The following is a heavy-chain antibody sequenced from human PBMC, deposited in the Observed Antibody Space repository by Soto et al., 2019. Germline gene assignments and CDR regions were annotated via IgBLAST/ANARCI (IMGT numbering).Heavy chain of an antibody. CDR2: INPSGGST. CDR3: ARGDYDVLTGYYPLDF. V-gene: IGHV1-46*01. D-gene: IGHD3-9*01. J-gene: IGHJ4*02. Sequence: ASVKVSCKASGYTLTSYYMHCVRQAPGQGLAWMGIINPSGGSTSYAQNYQGRITMTSDTSTTTVYMELSSLRSEDTAVYFCARGDYDVLTGYYPLDFWGQGTLVTVSS. CDR1: GYTLTSYY.